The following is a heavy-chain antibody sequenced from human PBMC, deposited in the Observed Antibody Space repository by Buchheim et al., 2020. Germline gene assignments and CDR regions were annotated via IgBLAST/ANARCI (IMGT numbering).Heavy chain of an antibody. J-gene: IGHJ6*02. Sequence: QVQLQQWGAGLLKPSETLSLTCAVYGGSFSGYYWSWIRQPPGKGLEWIGEINHSGSTNYNPSLKSRVTISVDTSKNQFSLKLSYVTAADTAVYYWAGGKGATVTTFLFYYYYGMDVWGQGTT. V-gene: IGHV4-34*01. CDR1: GGSFSGYY. CDR2: INHSGST. D-gene: IGHD4-17*01. CDR3: AGGKGATVTTFLFYYYYGMDV.